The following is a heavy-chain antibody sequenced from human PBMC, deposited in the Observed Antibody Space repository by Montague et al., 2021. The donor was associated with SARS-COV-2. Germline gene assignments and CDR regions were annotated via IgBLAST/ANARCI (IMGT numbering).Heavy chain of an antibody. CDR1: GGSVSDYY. J-gene: IGHJ5*02. V-gene: IGHV4-34*01. Sequence: SETLSLTCAVYGGSVSDYYWSWIRQPPGKGLEWIGEINHSGSTNYNPSLKSRVTTSVDTSKNQLSLKLTSVTAADTAVYYCARGPRITMIVVVITDIWFDPWGQGTLVTVSS. CDR3: ARGPRITMIVVVITDIWFDP. D-gene: IGHD3-22*01. CDR2: INHSGST.